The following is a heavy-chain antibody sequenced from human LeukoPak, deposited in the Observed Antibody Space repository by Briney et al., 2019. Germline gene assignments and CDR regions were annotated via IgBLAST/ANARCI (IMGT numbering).Heavy chain of an antibody. J-gene: IGHJ5*02. CDR1: GFTFSAYT. Sequence: GGSLRLSCAASGFTFSAYTMNWVRQPPGKGLEWVSYISSSGSYIYYADSVKGRFTISRDKNSLYLQMDSLRAEDTAVYYCARDSRRWVEQLPYGWFDPWGQGTLVTVSP. CDR2: ISSSGSYI. D-gene: IGHD1-26*01. V-gene: IGHV3-21*01. CDR3: ARDSRRWVEQLPYGWFDP.